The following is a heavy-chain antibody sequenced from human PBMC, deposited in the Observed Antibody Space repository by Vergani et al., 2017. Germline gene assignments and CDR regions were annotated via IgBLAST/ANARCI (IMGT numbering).Heavy chain of an antibody. CDR3: ARDSRYCSSTSCYVGRDWFDP. J-gene: IGHJ5*02. Sequence: QMQLVQSGAEVKKTGSSVKVSCKASGYTFTSYGISWVRQAPGQGLEWMGWISAYNGNTNYAQKLQGRVTMTTDTSTSTAYMELRSLRSDDTAVYYCARDSRYCSSTSCYVGRDWFDPWGQGTLVTVSS. D-gene: IGHD2-2*01. CDR1: GYTFTSYG. V-gene: IGHV1-18*01. CDR2: ISAYNGNT.